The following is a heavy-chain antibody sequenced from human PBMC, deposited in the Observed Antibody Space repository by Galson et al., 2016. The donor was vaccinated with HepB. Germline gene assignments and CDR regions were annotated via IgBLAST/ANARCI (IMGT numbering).Heavy chain of an antibody. CDR2: IYYSGTT. V-gene: IGHV4-39*07. CDR1: GVTIGRTSSY. CDR3: ARLIEAVPHY. J-gene: IGHJ4*02. D-gene: IGHD6-13*01. Sequence: LSLTCTVSGVTIGRTSSYWGWIRQPPGRSLEWIASIYYSGTTYYNPSLKSRVTISLDTSKNQFSLKVNSVTAADTAIYYCARLIEAVPHYWGQGTLVTVSS.